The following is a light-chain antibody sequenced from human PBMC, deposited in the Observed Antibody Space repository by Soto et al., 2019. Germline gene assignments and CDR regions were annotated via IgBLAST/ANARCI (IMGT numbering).Light chain of an antibody. Sequence: DIQMAQSPLSLSASICDRVTITCRASQSIRTYLNWYQHKPGNAPELLIYGATTLHRGVPSRFSGSGSGRDFTLTISGLQPEDFATYFCQQSYNKPVTFGGGTRVEAK. CDR1: QSIRTY. CDR2: GAT. V-gene: IGKV1-39*01. J-gene: IGKJ4*01. CDR3: QQSYNKPVT.